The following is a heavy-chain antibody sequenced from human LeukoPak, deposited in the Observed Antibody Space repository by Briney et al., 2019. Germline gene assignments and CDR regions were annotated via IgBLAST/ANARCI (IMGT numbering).Heavy chain of an antibody. Sequence: LAGGSLRLSCAAPGFSFSSYGLQWVRQAPGKGLEWVAVIWYDGSIMYYPDSVKGRFTISRDNSKNTLYLQMNTLRAEDTAVYYCARFVPYYMDVWGKGTTVTASS. CDR3: ARFVPYYMDV. CDR2: IWYDGSIM. V-gene: IGHV3-33*01. J-gene: IGHJ6*03. CDR1: GFSFSSYG.